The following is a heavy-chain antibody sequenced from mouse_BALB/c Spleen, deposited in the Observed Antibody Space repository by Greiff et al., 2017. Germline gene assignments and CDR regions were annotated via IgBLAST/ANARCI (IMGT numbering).Heavy chain of an antibody. CDR2: IWGDGST. CDR3: ARGKITTVVAYWYFDV. V-gene: IGHV2-6-7*01. Sequence: VKLVESGPGLVAPSQSLSITCTVSGFSLTGYGVNWVRQPPGKGLEWLGMIWGDGSTDYNSALKSRLSISKDNSKSQVFLKMNSLQTDDTARYYCARGKITTVVAYWYFDVWGAGTTVTVSS. CDR1: GFSLTGYG. J-gene: IGHJ1*01. D-gene: IGHD1-1*01.